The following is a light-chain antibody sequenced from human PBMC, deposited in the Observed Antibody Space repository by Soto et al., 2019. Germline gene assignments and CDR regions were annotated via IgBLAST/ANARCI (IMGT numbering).Light chain of an antibody. CDR2: GAS. V-gene: IGKV3-15*01. J-gene: IGKJ1*01. CDR1: QSVSSN. Sequence: EIVMTQSPATLSVSPGERATLSCRASQSVSSNLAWYQQKPFQAPRLLIYGASTRATGIPARFSGSGSGTEFTLTISSVQSAEFAGYSCHQYNKWPRSFGQGTKVDIK. CDR3: HQYNKWPRS.